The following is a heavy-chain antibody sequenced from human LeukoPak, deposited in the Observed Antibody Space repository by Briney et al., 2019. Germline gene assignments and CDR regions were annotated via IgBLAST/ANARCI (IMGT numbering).Heavy chain of an antibody. CDR1: GGSISSHY. V-gene: IGHV4-59*11. J-gene: IGHJ4*02. CDR2: IYYSGSA. Sequence: SETLSLTCTVSGGSISSHYWTWIRQPPGKGLEWIGYIYYSGSANYNPSLKSRVTISVDTSKNQFFLILSSVTAADTAVYYCARVRDGYNYGGFDYWGQGTLVTVSS. D-gene: IGHD5-24*01. CDR3: ARVRDGYNYGGFDY.